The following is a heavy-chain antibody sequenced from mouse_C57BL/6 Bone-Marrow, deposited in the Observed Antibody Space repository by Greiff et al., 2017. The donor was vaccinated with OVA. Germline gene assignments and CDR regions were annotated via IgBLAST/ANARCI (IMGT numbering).Heavy chain of an antibody. CDR2: IHPNSGST. D-gene: IGHD2-4*01. J-gene: IGHJ4*01. CDR1: GYTFTSYW. V-gene: IGHV1-64*01. Sequence: QVQLQQPGAELVKPGASVKLSCKASGYTFTSYWMHWVKQRPGQGLEWIGMIHPNSGSTNYNEKFKSKATLTVDKSSSTAYMQLSSLTSEDSAVYYCARRPIYYDYLYAMDYWGQGTSVTVSS. CDR3: ARRPIYYDYLYAMDY.